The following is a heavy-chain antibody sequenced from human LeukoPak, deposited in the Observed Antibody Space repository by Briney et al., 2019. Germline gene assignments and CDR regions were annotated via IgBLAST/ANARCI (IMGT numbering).Heavy chain of an antibody. CDR1: GGSFSGYY. Sequence: PSETLSLTCAVYGGSFSGYYWSWIRQPPGKGLEWIGEINHSGSTNYNPSLKSRVTISVDTSKKQFSLKLSSVTAADTAVYYCAAQGRYSSGWRADYWGQGTLVTVSS. CDR3: AAQGRYSSGWRADY. CDR2: INHSGST. V-gene: IGHV4-34*01. D-gene: IGHD6-19*01. J-gene: IGHJ4*02.